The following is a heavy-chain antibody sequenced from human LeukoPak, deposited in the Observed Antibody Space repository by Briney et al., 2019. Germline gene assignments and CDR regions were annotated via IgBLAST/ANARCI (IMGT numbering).Heavy chain of an antibody. Sequence: ASVTVSCTASGYTFTSYGFSWVRQAPGQGLEWMGWISAYNGNTNYAQKFQGRVTMTTDTSTSTAYMELRSLRSDDTAVYYCARDQEGFDYWGQGTLVTVSS. CDR3: ARDQEGFDY. V-gene: IGHV1-18*01. CDR1: GYTFTSYG. CDR2: ISAYNGNT. J-gene: IGHJ4*02.